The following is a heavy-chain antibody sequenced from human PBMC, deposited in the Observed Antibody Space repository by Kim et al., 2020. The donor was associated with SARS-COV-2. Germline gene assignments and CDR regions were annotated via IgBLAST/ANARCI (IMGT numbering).Heavy chain of an antibody. CDR1: GGSISNNAYS. CDR3: ARGLESTAAFAY. CDR2: IYYTGTT. Sequence: SETLSLTCAVPGGSISNNAYSWNWIRQPPGKGLQWIGYIYYTGTTFYNSSLESRVTISLDKSKNQFSLKLASVTATDTAVYYCARGLESTAAFAYWGQGALVTVSS. D-gene: IGHD4-17*01. V-gene: IGHV4-30-2*01. J-gene: IGHJ4*02.